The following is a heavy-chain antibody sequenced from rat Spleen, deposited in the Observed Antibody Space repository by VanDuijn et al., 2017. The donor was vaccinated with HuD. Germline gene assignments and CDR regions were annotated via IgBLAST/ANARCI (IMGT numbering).Heavy chain of an antibody. D-gene: IGHD4-3*01. CDR1: GFTFSNYA. Sequence: EVQLVESGGGLVQPGRSLKLSCAASGFTFSNYAMAWVRQAPKKGLEWVASITNTGGSTYYPDSVKGRFTISRDIAKSTLYLQMNSLRSEDTATYYCAKVEFGGFDYWGQGVMVTVSS. CDR2: ITNTGGST. V-gene: IGHV5-25*01. J-gene: IGHJ2*01. CDR3: AKVEFGGFDY.